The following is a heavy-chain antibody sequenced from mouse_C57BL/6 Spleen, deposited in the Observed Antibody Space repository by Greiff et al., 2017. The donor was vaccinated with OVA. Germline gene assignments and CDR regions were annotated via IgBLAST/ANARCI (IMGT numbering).Heavy chain of an antibody. V-gene: IGHV1-26*01. CDR3: ARGDYDYDAYFDY. CDR1: GYTFTDYY. CDR2: INPNNGGT. D-gene: IGHD2-4*01. J-gene: IGHJ2*01. Sequence: EVQLQQSGPELVKPGASVKISCKASGYTFTDYYMNWVKQSHGKSLEWIGDINPNNGGTSYNQKFKGKATLTVDKSSSTAYMELRSLTSEDSAVYYCARGDYDYDAYFDYWGQGTTLTVSS.